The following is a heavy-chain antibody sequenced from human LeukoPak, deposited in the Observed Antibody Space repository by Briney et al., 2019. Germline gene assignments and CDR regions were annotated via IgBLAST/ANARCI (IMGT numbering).Heavy chain of an antibody. CDR3: ARAYYDFWSGYLTPLFFDY. V-gene: IGHV4-34*01. CDR1: GGSFSGYY. CDR2: INHSGST. D-gene: IGHD3-3*01. Sequence: SETLSRNGAVYGGSFSGYYWSWLRQPPGKGREWIGEINHSGSTNYNPSLKSRVTISVDTSKNQFSLKLSSVTAADTAVYYCARAYYDFWSGYLTPLFFDYWGQGTLVTVSS. J-gene: IGHJ4*02.